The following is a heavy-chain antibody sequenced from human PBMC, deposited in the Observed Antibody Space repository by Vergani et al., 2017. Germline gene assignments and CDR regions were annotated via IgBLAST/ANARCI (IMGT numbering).Heavy chain of an antibody. D-gene: IGHD6-13*01. CDR1: GFTFDDYA. CDR2: ISWNSGSI. J-gene: IGHJ2*01. V-gene: IGHV3-9*01. CDR3: AKDLPEYSSRSMRRSWYFDL. Sequence: EVQLLESGGGLVQPGGSLRLSCAASGFTFDDYAMHWVRQAPGKGLEWVSGISWNSGSIGYADSVKGRFTISRDNAKNALYLQMNSLRAEDTALYYCAKDLPEYSSRSMRRSWYFDLWGRGTLVTVSS.